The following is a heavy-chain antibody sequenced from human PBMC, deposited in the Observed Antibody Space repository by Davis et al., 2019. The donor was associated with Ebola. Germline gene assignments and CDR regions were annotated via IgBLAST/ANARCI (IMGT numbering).Heavy chain of an antibody. CDR1: GSTFTANT. V-gene: IGHV3-64*04. J-gene: IGHJ4*02. CDR2: ISSSGKT. Sequence: GGLLRPPCSALGSTFTANTVHCARQAPGKGLEYVSVISSSGKTYYADSVKGRFTISRHNSKNTLYLQMNSLRAEDTAVYYCAQGWSRYYFDYWGQGTLVTVSS. D-gene: IGHD2-15*01. CDR3: AQGWSRYYFDY.